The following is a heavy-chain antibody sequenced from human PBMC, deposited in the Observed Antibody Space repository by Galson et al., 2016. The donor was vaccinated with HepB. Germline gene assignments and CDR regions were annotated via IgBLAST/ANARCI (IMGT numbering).Heavy chain of an antibody. D-gene: IGHD2-8*01. V-gene: IGHV5-51*01. CDR3: ARHLRFCTNGVCYGWFDL. J-gene: IGHJ5*02. Sequence: QSGAEVKKPGESLNISCKGSGYRFTNYWIGWVRQMPGKGLEWMGIIYPSDSDTTYSPSFQGQVTISADKSISTAYLQWSSLKASDTAMFYCARHLRFCTNGVCYGWFDLWGQGTLVTVSS. CDR2: IYPSDSDT. CDR1: GYRFTNYW.